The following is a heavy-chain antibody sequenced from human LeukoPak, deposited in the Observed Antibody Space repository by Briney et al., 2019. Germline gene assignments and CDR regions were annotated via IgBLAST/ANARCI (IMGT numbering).Heavy chain of an antibody. Sequence: GSVKVSCKVSGYTLTELSMHWVRQAPGKGLEWMGGFDPEDGETIYAQKFQGRVTMTEDTSTDTAYMELSSLRSEDTAVYYCATVGQQLAHFDYWGQGTLVTVSS. CDR1: GYTLTELS. D-gene: IGHD6-13*01. J-gene: IGHJ4*02. V-gene: IGHV1-24*01. CDR2: FDPEDGET. CDR3: ATVGQQLAHFDY.